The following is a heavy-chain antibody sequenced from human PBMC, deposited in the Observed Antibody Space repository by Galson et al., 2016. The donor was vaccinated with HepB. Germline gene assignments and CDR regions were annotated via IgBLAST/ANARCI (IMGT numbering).Heavy chain of an antibody. CDR2: IRGGGGST. CDR1: GYTFTIYA. CDR3: AKDAMVVPTAECVS. D-gene: IGHD2-2*01. V-gene: IGHV3-23*01. Sequence: SCKASGYTFTIYAMHWVRQAPGKGLEWVSGIRGGGGSTDDAGSEKGRVTISIDNSKNTLYLQMNSLRVEDTAVYYCAKDAMVVPTAECVSWGQGTPVTVSS. J-gene: IGHJ4*02.